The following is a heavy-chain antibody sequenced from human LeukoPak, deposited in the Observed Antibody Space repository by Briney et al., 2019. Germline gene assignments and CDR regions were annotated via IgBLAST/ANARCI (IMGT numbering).Heavy chain of an antibody. CDR2: IYYSGST. D-gene: IGHD6-13*01. Sequence: SETLSLTCSVSGGSISTYYWTWIRQPPGKGLEWIGYIYYSGSTNYNPSLKSRVTISVDTSKNQFSLKLSSVTAADTAVYYCARAGLGIATKFDPWGQGTLVTVSS. CDR3: ARAGLGIATKFDP. J-gene: IGHJ5*02. V-gene: IGHV4-59*08. CDR1: GGSISTYY.